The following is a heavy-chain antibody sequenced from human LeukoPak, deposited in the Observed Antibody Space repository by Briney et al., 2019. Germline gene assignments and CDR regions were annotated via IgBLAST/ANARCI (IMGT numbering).Heavy chain of an antibody. J-gene: IGHJ4*02. CDR2: ISSSSSYI. CDR1: GFTFSSYS. Sequence: GGSLRLSCAASGFTFSSYSMNWVRQAPGKGLEWVSPISSSSSYIYYADSVKGRFTISRDNAKNSLYLQMNSLRAEDTAVYYCATSGSYRFDYWGQGTLVTVSS. D-gene: IGHD1-26*01. CDR3: ATSGSYRFDY. V-gene: IGHV3-21*01.